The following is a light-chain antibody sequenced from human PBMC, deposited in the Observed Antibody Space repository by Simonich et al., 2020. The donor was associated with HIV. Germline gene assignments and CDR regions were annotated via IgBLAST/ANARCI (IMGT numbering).Light chain of an antibody. CDR3: SSYTSSSTPV. V-gene: IGLV2-14*03. Sequence: QSALTQPASVSGSPGQSITISCTGTSSDVGGYNYVSWYQQHPGKAPKHMIYDFSKRPPGVSNRFSGSKSGNTASRTISGLQAEDEADYYCSSYTSSSTPVFGGGTKLTVL. J-gene: IGLJ2*01. CDR1: SSDVGGYNY. CDR2: DFS.